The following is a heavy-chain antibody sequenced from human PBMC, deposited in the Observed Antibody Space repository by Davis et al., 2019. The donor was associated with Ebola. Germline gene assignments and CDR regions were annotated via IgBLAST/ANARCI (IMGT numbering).Heavy chain of an antibody. D-gene: IGHD2-15*01. CDR2: ISGSGGST. CDR1: GFTFSSYA. V-gene: IGHV3-23*01. Sequence: GESLKISCAASGFTFSSYAMSWVRQAPGKGLEWVSAISGSGGSTFYADSVKGRFTISRDNSKNTLYLQMNSLIAEDTAVYYCAKADCSGGSCYGIDYWGQGTLVTVSS. CDR3: AKADCSGGSCYGIDY. J-gene: IGHJ4*02.